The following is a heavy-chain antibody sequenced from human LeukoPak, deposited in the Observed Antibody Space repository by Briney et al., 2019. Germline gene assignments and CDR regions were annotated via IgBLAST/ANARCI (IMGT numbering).Heavy chain of an antibody. CDR3: ARGASNIYYDYMDV. V-gene: IGHV4-4*07. Sequence: SETLSLTCTVSGGSISSNYWSWIRQPAGEALEWMGRIYSSGSTNYNPSLKSRVSISVDTSKSQFSLQVRSVTAADTAVYYRARGASNIYYDYMDVWGKGTTVTVSS. D-gene: IGHD4-11*01. J-gene: IGHJ6*03. CDR1: GGSISSNY. CDR2: IYSSGST.